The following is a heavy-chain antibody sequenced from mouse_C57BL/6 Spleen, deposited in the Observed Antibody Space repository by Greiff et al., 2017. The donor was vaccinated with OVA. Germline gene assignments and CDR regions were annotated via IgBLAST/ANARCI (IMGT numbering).Heavy chain of an antibody. CDR2: IDPSDSYT. CDR3: ARFDDYYFDY. V-gene: IGHV1-50*01. D-gene: IGHD2-4*01. CDR1: GYTFTSYW. Sequence: QVQLQQPGAELVKPGASVKLSCKASGYTFTSYWMQWVKQRPGQGLEWIGEIDPSDSYTNYNQKFKGKATLTVDTSSSTAYMQLSSLSSEDSAVYYCARFDDYYFDYWGQGTTLTVSS. J-gene: IGHJ2*01.